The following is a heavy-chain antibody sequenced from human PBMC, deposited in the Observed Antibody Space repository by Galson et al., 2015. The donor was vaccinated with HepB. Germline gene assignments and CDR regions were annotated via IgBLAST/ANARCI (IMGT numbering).Heavy chain of an antibody. D-gene: IGHD3-22*01. Sequence: SETLSLTCTVSGGSISSYYWSWIRQPPGKGLEWIGYIYYSGSTNYNPSLKSRVTISVDTSKNQFSLKLSSVTAADTAVYYCARSPTEYYDSSGYGALDYWGQGTLVTVSS. CDR3: ARSPTEYYDSSGYGALDY. V-gene: IGHV4-59*01. J-gene: IGHJ4*02. CDR1: GGSISSYY. CDR2: IYYSGST.